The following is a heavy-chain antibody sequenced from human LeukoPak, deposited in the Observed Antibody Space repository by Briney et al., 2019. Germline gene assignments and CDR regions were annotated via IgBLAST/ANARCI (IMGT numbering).Heavy chain of an antibody. CDR1: GGSISSYY. Sequence: SSETLSLTCTVSGGSISSYYWSWIRQPPGKGLEWIGYIYYSGSTNYNPSLKSRVTISVDTSKNQFSLKLSSVTAADTAVYYCARSSRDCSGGSCYSSGAFDIWGQGTMVTVSS. V-gene: IGHV4-59*01. D-gene: IGHD2-15*01. J-gene: IGHJ3*02. CDR2: IYYSGST. CDR3: ARSSRDCSGGSCYSSGAFDI.